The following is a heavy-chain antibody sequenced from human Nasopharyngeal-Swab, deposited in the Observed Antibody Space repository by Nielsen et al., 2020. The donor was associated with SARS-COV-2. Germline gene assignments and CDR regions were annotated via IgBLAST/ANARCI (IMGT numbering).Heavy chain of an antibody. CDR2: ISAYSGKT. Sequence: ASVKVSCKASTYTFIDYGISWVRQAPEQGLEWMGWISAYSGKTDYAQKFQDRVTMTTDTSTSTAYMELRTRRSDDTAVYYCATDGPLRAYYMDVWGKGTTVRVSS. CDR3: ATDGPLRAYYMDV. CDR1: TYTFIDYG. V-gene: IGHV1-18*04. J-gene: IGHJ6*03.